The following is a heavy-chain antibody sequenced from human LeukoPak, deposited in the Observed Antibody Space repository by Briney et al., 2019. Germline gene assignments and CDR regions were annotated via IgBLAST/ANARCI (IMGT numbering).Heavy chain of an antibody. D-gene: IGHD3-22*01. Sequence: ASVKVSCKASGYTFTSYGMHWVRQAPGQSLEWMGWINGGNGNTKYSEKFQGRVTIIRDTSASTAYMELSSLRSEDTAVYYCARVPLHDDSGHYYPHWGQGTLVTVSS. J-gene: IGHJ1*01. CDR2: INGGNGNT. CDR1: GYTFTSYG. CDR3: ARVPLHDDSGHYYPH. V-gene: IGHV1-3*01.